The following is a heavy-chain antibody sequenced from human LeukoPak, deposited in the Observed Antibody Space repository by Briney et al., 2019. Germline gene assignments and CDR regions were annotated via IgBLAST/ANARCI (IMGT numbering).Heavy chain of an antibody. CDR1: GYSFTNYW. V-gene: IGHV5-10-1*01. CDR3: ARQWFGDPDFYLDY. D-gene: IGHD3-10*01. CDR2: IDLSPSDPYT. Sequence: GESLRISCKGSGYSFTNYWITWVRQMPGKGLEWMGMIDLSPSDPYTTYSPSFQGHVTISADKSINSAYLQWSSLRASDTAVYYCARQWFGDPDFYLDYWGQGTLVTVSS. J-gene: IGHJ4*02.